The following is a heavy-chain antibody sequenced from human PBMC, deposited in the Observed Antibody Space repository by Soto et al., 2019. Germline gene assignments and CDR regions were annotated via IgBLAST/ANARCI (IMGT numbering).Heavy chain of an antibody. J-gene: IGHJ4*02. V-gene: IGHV3-23*01. D-gene: IGHD5-12*01. Sequence: PGGSLRLSCAASGFTFSSYAMSWVRQAPEKGLEWVSAISGSGGSTYYADSVKGRFTISRDNSKNTLYLQMNSLRAEDTAVYYCANTGAMATRFETHDYWGQGTLVTVSS. CDR2: ISGSGGST. CDR3: ANTGAMATRFETHDY. CDR1: GFTFSSYA.